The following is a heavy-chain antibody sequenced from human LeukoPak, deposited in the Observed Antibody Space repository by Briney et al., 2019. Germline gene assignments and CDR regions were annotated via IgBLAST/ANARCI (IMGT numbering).Heavy chain of an antibody. J-gene: IGHJ4*02. Sequence: GASVKVSCKASGYTFTGYYMHWVRQAPGQGLEWMGWINPNSGGTNYAQKFQGRVTMTRDTSISTAYMELNSLRSDDTAVYYCARDFWSGYTDDYWGQGTLATVSS. CDR3: ARDFWSGYTDDY. D-gene: IGHD3-3*01. CDR2: INPNSGGT. V-gene: IGHV1-2*02. CDR1: GYTFTGYY.